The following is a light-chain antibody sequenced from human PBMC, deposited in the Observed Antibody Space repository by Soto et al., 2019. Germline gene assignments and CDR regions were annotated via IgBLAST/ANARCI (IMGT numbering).Light chain of an antibody. J-gene: IGKJ2*03. Sequence: EVVMTQSPATPSVSPGESATLSCRASQTLSSNLAWYQQKPGQAPRLLIDGSFTRATGVPARFSASRSGTEFTLTITSPQSEDFALYFCQQFNNLPYSFGQGTKLEIK. CDR2: GSF. V-gene: IGKV3-15*01. CDR3: QQFNNLPYS. CDR1: QTLSSN.